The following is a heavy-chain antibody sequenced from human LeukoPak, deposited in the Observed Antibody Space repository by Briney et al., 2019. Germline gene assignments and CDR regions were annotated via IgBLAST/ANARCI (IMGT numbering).Heavy chain of an antibody. CDR2: FYYSGST. CDR1: GDSISGSRYY. D-gene: IGHD3-10*01. V-gene: IGHV4-39*01. CDR3: ARQPKSCAPGIFITGKACWFDS. Sequence: SETLSLTCTVSGDSISGSRYYWAWIRQPPGKGLEWIGSFYYSGSTYYSPSLKSRVTISLDTSKNQFSLKLSSVTAADTAVYYCARQPKSCAPGIFITGKACWFDSWGQGTLVTVSP. J-gene: IGHJ5*01.